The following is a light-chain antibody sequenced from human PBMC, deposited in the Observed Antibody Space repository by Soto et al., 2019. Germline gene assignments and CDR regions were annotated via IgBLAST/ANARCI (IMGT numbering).Light chain of an antibody. Sequence: QSALTQPPSASGSPGQSVTISCTGTSSDVGGYNYVSWYQQYPGTAPKLMIYEVTKRPSGVPDRFSGSKSGNTASLTVSGLQAEDEADYSCSSYAASNSFYFVFGGGTKLTVL. CDR3: SSYAASNSFYFV. J-gene: IGLJ3*02. V-gene: IGLV2-8*01. CDR2: EVT. CDR1: SSDVGGYNY.